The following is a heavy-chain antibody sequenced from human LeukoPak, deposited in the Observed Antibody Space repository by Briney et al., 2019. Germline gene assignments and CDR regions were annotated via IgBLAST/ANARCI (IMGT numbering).Heavy chain of an antibody. V-gene: IGHV3-21*01. D-gene: IGHD3-3*01. CDR2: ISSSSYI. CDR3: ARAYDYDFWSGYRANWFDP. Sequence: PGGSLRLSCAASGFTFSSYSMNWVRQAPGKGLEWVSSISSSSYIYYADSVKGRFTISRDNAKNSLYLQMNSLRAEDTAVYYCARAYDYDFWSGYRANWFDPWGQGTLVTVSS. CDR1: GFTFSSYS. J-gene: IGHJ5*02.